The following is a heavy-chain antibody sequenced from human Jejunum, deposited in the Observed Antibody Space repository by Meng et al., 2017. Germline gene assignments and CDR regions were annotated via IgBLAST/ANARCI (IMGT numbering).Heavy chain of an antibody. CDR2: IKQDGSQE. D-gene: IGHD2-15*01. Sequence: GESLKISCVASGFTFSSHWMNWVRQAPGKGLEWVANIKQDGSQEYYVDSVKGRFTISRDNAKNSLYLQMNSLRDEDTAVYYCARDTQGSQYAIVDYWGQGALVTVSS. CDR3: ARDTQGSQYAIVDY. J-gene: IGHJ4*02. V-gene: IGHV3-7*01. CDR1: GFTFSSHW.